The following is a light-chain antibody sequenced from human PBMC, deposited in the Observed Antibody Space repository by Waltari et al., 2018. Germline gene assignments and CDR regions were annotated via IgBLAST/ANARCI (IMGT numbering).Light chain of an antibody. Sequence: EIVLTQSPATLSLSPGERAYLSCRASQSVSRYLAWYQQQPGQAPRLLIYDASNRATGIPARFSGSGSGTDFTLTISSLEPEDFAVYYCQQRSNWPPLTFGGGTKVEIK. CDR1: QSVSRY. J-gene: IGKJ4*01. V-gene: IGKV3-11*01. CDR2: DAS. CDR3: QQRSNWPPLT.